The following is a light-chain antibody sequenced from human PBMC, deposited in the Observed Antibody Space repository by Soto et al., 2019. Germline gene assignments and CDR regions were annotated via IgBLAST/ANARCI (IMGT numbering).Light chain of an antibody. CDR1: ISNIGKDT. J-gene: IGLJ3*02. CDR3: STWDDSLNGWV. Sequence: QAVVTQPPSVSGTPGLRVNLSCSGGISNIGKDTVNWYQQLPGTAPKLLMFNDDKRPSGVPDRFSGSRSGTSASLAISGLQSDDEAVCFCSTWDDSLNGWVFGGGTKLTVL. CDR2: NDD. V-gene: IGLV1-44*01.